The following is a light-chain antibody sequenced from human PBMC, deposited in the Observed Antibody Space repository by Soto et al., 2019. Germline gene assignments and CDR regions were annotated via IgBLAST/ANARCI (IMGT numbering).Light chain of an antibody. CDR2: GAS. CDR3: HHYKHRRPDRT. CDR1: QSVGSN. V-gene: IGKV3-15*01. Sequence: EIVMTQSPATLSVSPGERATISCRASQSVGSNLAWYQQKPGQAPRLLIYGASTRATGIPARFSGSGSGTESTLTISSLQSEHLAIYFCHHYKHRRPDRTFGQGTKVEIK. J-gene: IGKJ1*01.